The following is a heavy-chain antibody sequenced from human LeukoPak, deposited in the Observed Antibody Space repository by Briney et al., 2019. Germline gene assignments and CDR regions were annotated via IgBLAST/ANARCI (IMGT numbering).Heavy chain of an antibody. V-gene: IGHV1-2*02. CDR1: GYTFSGYY. Sequence: ASVKVSCKASGYTFSGYYIHWVRQAPGQGLEWMGWINPDSGGTRYAQKFQGRVTMTRDTSISTAYMELSRLRSDDTAVHYCARRDPAGLRDFDYWGQGTLVTVSS. CDR3: ARRDPAGLRDFDY. J-gene: IGHJ4*02. D-gene: IGHD3-10*01. CDR2: INPDSGGT.